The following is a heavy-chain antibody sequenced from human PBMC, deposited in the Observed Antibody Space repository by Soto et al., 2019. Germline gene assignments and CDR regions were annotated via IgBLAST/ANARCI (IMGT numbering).Heavy chain of an antibody. CDR3: ARDGRGGYKLPSHYYYYGMDV. J-gene: IGHJ6*02. Sequence: SVKVSCKASGGTFSSYAISWVRQAPGQGLEWMGGIIPIFGTANYAQKFQGRVTITADESTSTAYMELSSLRSEDTAVYYCARDGRGGYKLPSHYYYYGMDVWGQGTTVTVS. D-gene: IGHD5-12*01. CDR1: GGTFSSYA. CDR2: IIPIFGTA. V-gene: IGHV1-69*13.